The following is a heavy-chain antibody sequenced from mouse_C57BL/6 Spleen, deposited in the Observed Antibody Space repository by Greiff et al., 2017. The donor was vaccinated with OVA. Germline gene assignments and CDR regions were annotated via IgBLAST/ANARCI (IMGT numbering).Heavy chain of an antibody. V-gene: IGHV1-69*01. J-gene: IGHJ4*01. CDR2: IDPSDSYT. D-gene: IGHD1-1*01. CDR1: GYTFTSYW. Sequence: QVQLKQPGAELVMPGASVKLSCKASGYTFTSYWMHWVKQRPGQGLEWIGEIDPSDSYTNYNQKFKGKSTLTVDKSSSTAYMQLSSLTSEDSAVYYCARPRYYGSSHYYAMDYWGQGTSVTVSS. CDR3: ARPRYYGSSHYYAMDY.